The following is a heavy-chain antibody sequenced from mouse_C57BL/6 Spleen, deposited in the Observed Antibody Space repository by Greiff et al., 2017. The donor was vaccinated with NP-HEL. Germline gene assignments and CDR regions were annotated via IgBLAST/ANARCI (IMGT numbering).Heavy chain of an antibody. J-gene: IGHJ2*01. CDR2: ISDGGSYT. Sequence: EVQLVESGGGLVKPGGSLKLSCAASGFTFSSYAMSWVRQTPEKRLEWVATISDGGSYTYYPDNVKGRFTISRDNAKNHLYLQMSHLKSEDRAMYYCAREKITTVVAYYFDYWGQGTTLTVSS. V-gene: IGHV5-4*01. D-gene: IGHD1-1*01. CDR3: AREKITTVVAYYFDY. CDR1: GFTFSSYA.